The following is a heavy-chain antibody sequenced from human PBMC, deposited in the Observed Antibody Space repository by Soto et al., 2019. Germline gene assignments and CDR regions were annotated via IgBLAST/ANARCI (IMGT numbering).Heavy chain of an antibody. D-gene: IGHD2-15*01. CDR3: RLLVAAQPFDY. Sequence: PGGSLRLSCAASGFTFSSYGMHWVRQAPGKGLEWVAVISYDGSNKYYADSVKGRFTISRDNSKNTLYLHMNSLRAEDTAVYYCRLLVAAQPFDYWGQGTLVTVSS. J-gene: IGHJ4*02. CDR2: ISYDGSNK. CDR1: GFTFSSYG. V-gene: IGHV3-30*03.